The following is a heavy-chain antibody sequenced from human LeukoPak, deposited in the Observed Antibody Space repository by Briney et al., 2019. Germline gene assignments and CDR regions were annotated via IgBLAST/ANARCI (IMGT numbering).Heavy chain of an antibody. CDR2: INSDGSST. CDR3: AVLARGLKNFDY. J-gene: IGHJ4*02. V-gene: IGHV3-74*01. Sequence: GGSLRLSCAASGFTFSSYAMSWVRQAPGKGLVWVSRINSDGSSTSYADSVKGRFTISRDNAKNTLYLQMNSLRAEDTAVYYCAVLARGLKNFDYWGQGTLVTVSS. CDR1: GFTFSSYA.